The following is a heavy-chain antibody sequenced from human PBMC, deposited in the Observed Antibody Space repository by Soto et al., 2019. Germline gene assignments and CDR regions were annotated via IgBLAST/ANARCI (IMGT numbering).Heavy chain of an antibody. CDR3: AKDLPFWSIVYSFDY. Sequence: VPLLESGGGLVQPGGSLTLSCAASGFTFSSYAMNWVRQAPGKGLEWVSAISDSGSSTYYADSVKGRFTISRDNSKNMLFLQMTSLRVEDTAVYYCAKDLPFWSIVYSFDYWGQGAQVTVAS. CDR2: ISDSGSST. D-gene: IGHD3-3*01. V-gene: IGHV3-23*01. CDR1: GFTFSSYA. J-gene: IGHJ4*02.